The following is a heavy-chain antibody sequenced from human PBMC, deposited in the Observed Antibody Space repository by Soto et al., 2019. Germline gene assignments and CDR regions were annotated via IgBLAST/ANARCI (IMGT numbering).Heavy chain of an antibody. CDR2: ISAYNGNT. CDR3: ATPPVPLQLWFRPDYYYGMDV. V-gene: IGHV1-18*01. D-gene: IGHD5-18*01. Sequence: ASVKLSCKASGYTFTSYGISWVRQAPGQGLEWMGWISAYNGNTNDAQKLQGRVTMTTDTSTSTAYMELRRLRSDNTAVYYCATPPVPLQLWFRPDYYYGMDVWGTGTTVTVSS. J-gene: IGHJ6*04. CDR1: GYTFTSYG.